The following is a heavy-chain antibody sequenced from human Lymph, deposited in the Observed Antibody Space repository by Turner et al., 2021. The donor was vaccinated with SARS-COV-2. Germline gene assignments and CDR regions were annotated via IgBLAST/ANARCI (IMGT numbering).Heavy chain of an antibody. V-gene: IGHV3-30*18. CDR2: ISYDGSNK. D-gene: IGHD3-9*01. Sequence: VQLVASGGGVVQPGRSLRLSCAASGFTFSSYGMHWVRQTPGKGLEWVAVISYDGSNKYYADSVKGRFTISRDNSKNTLYLQMNSLRAEDTAVYYCAKGGCYDILTGYSNFDYWGQGTLVTVSS. CDR3: AKGGCYDILTGYSNFDY. J-gene: IGHJ4*02. CDR1: GFTFSSYG.